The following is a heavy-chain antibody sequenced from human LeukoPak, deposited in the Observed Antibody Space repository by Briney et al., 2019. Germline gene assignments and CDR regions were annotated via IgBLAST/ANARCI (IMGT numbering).Heavy chain of an antibody. J-gene: IGHJ4*02. V-gene: IGHV4-34*01. CDR2: INHSGST. D-gene: IGHD3-10*01. CDR3: AREPITMVRGVIISPSGHFDH. Sequence: PSETLSLTCAVYGASFSGYYWSWIRQPPGKGLEWIGEINHSGSTNYNPSLKSRVFISVDTSKSQFSLKLTSVTAADTAVYYCAREPITMVRGVIISPSGHFDHWGQGTLVTVSS. CDR1: GASFSGYY.